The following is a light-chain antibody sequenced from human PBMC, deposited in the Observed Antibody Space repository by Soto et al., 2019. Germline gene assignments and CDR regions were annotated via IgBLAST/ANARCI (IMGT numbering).Light chain of an antibody. CDR3: QQLNSYVFA. J-gene: IGKJ3*01. Sequence: IQLTQSPSFLSASVGDRVTITCRASQDVSRYLAWYQQKPWKAPNLLIYAASTLRSGVPSSFSGSGSETEFTLTISSLQPEDFATYYCQQLNSYVFAFGPGTKVDIK. CDR1: QDVSRY. V-gene: IGKV1-9*01. CDR2: AAS.